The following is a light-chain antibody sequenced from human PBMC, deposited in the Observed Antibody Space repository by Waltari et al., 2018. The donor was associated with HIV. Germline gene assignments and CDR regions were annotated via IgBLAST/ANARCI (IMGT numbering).Light chain of an antibody. CDR3: QSYDSSLFWV. V-gene: IGLV1-40*01. CDR1: SSNIEADYD. Sequence: QSVLTQPPSLSGAPGQRVTISCIGTSSNIEADYDVHWYRQVSGAAPKLLIYRTGARPSGVPDRFFGSRSGASASLVINGLQTDDEADYYCQSYDSSLFWVFGGGTKLTVL. CDR2: RTG. J-gene: IGLJ2*01.